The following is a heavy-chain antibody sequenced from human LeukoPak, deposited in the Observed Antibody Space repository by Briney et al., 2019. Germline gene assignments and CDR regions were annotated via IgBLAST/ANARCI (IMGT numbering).Heavy chain of an antibody. D-gene: IGHD6-19*01. CDR2: VYHSGNT. CDR3: ARERQWLPNWFDP. Sequence: SETLSLTCTVSGGSISTYCWSWVRQSPGKGLEWIGCVYHSGNTIYNPSLKSRVSMSVDTPKNQFFLNLKSVTAADTAVYYCARERQWLPNWFDPWGQGTLVTVAS. V-gene: IGHV4-59*01. CDR1: GGSISTYC. J-gene: IGHJ5*02.